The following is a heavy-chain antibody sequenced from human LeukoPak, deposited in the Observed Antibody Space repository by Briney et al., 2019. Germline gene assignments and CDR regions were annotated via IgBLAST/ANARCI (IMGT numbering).Heavy chain of an antibody. J-gene: IGHJ4*02. CDR1: GYTFTSYG. CDR2: ISAYNGNT. V-gene: IGHV1-18*01. CDR3: AREDTAMVTPIH. Sequence: ASVKVSCKASGYTFTSYGISWVRQAPGQGLEWMGWISAYNGNTNYAQKLQGRVTMTADTSTSTAYMELRSLRSDDTAVYYCAREDTAMVTPIHWGQGTLVTVSS. D-gene: IGHD5-18*01.